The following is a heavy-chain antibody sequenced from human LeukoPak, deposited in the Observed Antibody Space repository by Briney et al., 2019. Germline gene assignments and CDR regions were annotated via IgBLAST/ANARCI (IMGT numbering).Heavy chain of an antibody. V-gene: IGHV3-30*18. J-gene: IGHJ6*04. D-gene: IGHD6-13*01. Sequence: PAESLTLSCAASGCTISSYGRRWIRQAPGKGLEWVAVISYDGSNKYYADSVKSRFTISRHNSKNQLYLQMHSLRAEDTAVYYCAKHQAAVDSSWQAWYYYHGMDVWRKGTTVSVSS. CDR2: ISYDGSNK. CDR3: AKHQAAVDSSWQAWYYYHGMDV. CDR1: GCTISSYG.